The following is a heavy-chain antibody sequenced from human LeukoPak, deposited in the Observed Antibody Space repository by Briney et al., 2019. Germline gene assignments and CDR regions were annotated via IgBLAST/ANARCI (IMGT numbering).Heavy chain of an antibody. J-gene: IGHJ4*02. Sequence: GASVKVSCKASGYTFTSYYIHWVRQAPGQGLEWMGIINPSGGSTSYAQKFQGRLTMTRDTSTSTVYMELRRLRSDDTAVYYCARASVRDTGYVQSDYWGQGTLVTVSS. V-gene: IGHV1-46*01. CDR2: INPSGGST. CDR3: ARASVRDTGYVQSDY. CDR1: GYTFTSYY. D-gene: IGHD5-12*01.